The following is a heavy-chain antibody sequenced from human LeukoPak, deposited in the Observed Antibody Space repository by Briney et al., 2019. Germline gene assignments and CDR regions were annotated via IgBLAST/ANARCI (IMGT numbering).Heavy chain of an antibody. V-gene: IGHV1-69*02. CDR1: GGTFSSYT. CDR3: ARSPLGVVTAPQPYYFDY. J-gene: IGHJ4*02. Sequence: SVKVSCKASGGTFSSYTISWVRQAPGQGLEWMGRIIPILGIANYAQKFQGRVMITADKSTSTAYMELSSLRSEDTAVYYCARSPLGVVTAPQPYYFDYWGQGTLVTVSS. D-gene: IGHD2-21*02. CDR2: IIPILGIA.